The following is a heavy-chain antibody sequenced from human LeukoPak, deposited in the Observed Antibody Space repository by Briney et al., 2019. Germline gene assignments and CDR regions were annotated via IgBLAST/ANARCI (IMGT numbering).Heavy chain of an antibody. Sequence: GGSLRLSCAASGFTFSSYAMHWVRQAPGKGLEWVAVISYDGSNKYYADSVKGRFTISRDNSKNTLYLQMNSLRAEDTAVYYCAREGGYSGSYRACYFDYWGQGTLVTVSS. CDR1: GFTFSSYA. V-gene: IGHV3-30*04. D-gene: IGHD1-26*01. J-gene: IGHJ4*02. CDR2: ISYDGSNK. CDR3: AREGGYSGSYRACYFDY.